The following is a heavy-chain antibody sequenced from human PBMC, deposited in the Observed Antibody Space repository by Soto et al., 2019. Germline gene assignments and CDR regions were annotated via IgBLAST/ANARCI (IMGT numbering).Heavy chain of an antibody. J-gene: IGHJ6*03. Sequence: QVQLVQSGAEVKKPGSSVKVSCKASGGTFSSYTISWVRQAPGQGLEWMGRIIPILGIANYAQKFQGRVTITADKSTSTAYMELSSPRSEDTAVYYCARGGYCSGGSCYRDYYYYYMDVWGKGTTVTVSS. D-gene: IGHD2-15*01. CDR2: IIPILGIA. CDR1: GGTFSSYT. CDR3: ARGGYCSGGSCYRDYYYYYMDV. V-gene: IGHV1-69*02.